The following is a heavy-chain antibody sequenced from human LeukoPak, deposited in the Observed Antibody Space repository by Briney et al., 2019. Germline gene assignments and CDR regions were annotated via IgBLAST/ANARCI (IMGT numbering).Heavy chain of an antibody. V-gene: IGHV3-33*06. CDR2: IWYDGSNK. J-gene: IGHJ3*02. CDR3: AKESGYCSSTSCFADAFDI. CDR1: GFTFSSFG. Sequence: GSLRLSCAASGFTFSSFGMHWVRQAPGKGLEWVAVIWYDGSNKYYADSVKGRLTVSRDNSKNTLYLQMNSLRAEDTAVYYCAKESGYCSSTSCFADAFDIWGQGTMVTVSP. D-gene: IGHD2-2*01.